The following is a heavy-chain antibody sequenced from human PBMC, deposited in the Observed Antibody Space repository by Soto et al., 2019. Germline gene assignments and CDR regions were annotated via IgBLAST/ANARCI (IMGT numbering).Heavy chain of an antibody. Sequence: SETLSLTCTVSGCSISSSSYYWGWIRQPPGKGLEWIGSIYYSGSTYYNPSLKSRVTISVDTSKNQFSLKLSSVTAADTAVYYCATGSLHCGGDCYHYYYYYGMDVWGQGTTVTVSS. V-gene: IGHV4-39*01. D-gene: IGHD2-21*02. CDR1: GCSISSSSYY. J-gene: IGHJ6*02. CDR2: IYYSGST. CDR3: ATGSLHCGGDCYHYYYYYGMDV.